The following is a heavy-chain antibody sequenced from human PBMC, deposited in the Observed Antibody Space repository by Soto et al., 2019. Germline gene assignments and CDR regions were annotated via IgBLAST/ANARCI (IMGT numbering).Heavy chain of an antibody. Sequence: QEQLVQSGAEVKKPGSSVKVSCKDSGGLFSSFAISWVRQAPGQGLEWMGGIIPVFGTTNYAQKFQGRVTITADESTNTAYMELSSLTYDDTAMYYWSRGGGPYVWFNEFWGQGNQVTVSS. J-gene: IGHJ4*02. CDR2: IIPVFGTT. V-gene: IGHV1-69*01. CDR1: GGLFSSFA. CDR3: SRGGGPYVWFNEF. D-gene: IGHD3-16*01.